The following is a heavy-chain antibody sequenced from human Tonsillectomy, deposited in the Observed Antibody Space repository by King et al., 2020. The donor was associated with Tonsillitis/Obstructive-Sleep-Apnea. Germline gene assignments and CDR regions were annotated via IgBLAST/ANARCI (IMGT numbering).Heavy chain of an antibody. V-gene: IGHV2-26*01. D-gene: IGHD3-3*01. J-gene: IGHJ6*03. CDR1: GFSLSNARMG. Sequence: TLKESGPVLVKPTETLTLTCTVSGFSLSNARMGVSWIRQPPGKALEWLAHIVSNDEKSYRQSLKNRLTISKDTPKSRVVLKMTNMDPVDTATYYCARSISMFGGVQYDYYMDVWGKGTTVTVSS. CDR2: IVSNDEK. CDR3: ARSISMFGGVQYDYYMDV.